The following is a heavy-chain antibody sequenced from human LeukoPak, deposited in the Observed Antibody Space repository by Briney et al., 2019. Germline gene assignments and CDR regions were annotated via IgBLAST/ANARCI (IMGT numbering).Heavy chain of an antibody. J-gene: IGHJ4*02. V-gene: IGHV4-39*07. CDR1: GGYIGSSSYY. Sequence: PSETLSLTCTVSGGYIGSSSYYWGWIRQPPGKGLEWIGNIYYIGSTYYNPSLKSRVTISVDTSKNQFSLKLSSVTAADTAVYYRARGLARLVIYYWGQGTLVTVSS. CDR3: ARGLARLVIYY. CDR2: IYYIGST. D-gene: IGHD3-9*01.